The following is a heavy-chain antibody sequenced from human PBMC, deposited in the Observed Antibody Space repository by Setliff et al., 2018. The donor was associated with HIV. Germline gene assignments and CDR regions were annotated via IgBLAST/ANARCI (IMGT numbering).Heavy chain of an antibody. V-gene: IGHV3-7*03. J-gene: IGHJ5*02. D-gene: IGHD3-16*01. Sequence: GGSLRLSCAASGFAFNNFWMSWVRQAPGKGLEWLANINRDGSAKAYMDSVKGRFTISRDNARTSLFLEMRSLRDEDTAVYLCANLWELGAWGQGTLVTVSS. CDR2: INRDGSAK. CDR3: ANLWELGA. CDR1: GFAFNNFW.